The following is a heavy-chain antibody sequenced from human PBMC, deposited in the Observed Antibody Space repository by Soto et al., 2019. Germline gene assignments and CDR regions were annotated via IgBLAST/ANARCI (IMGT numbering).Heavy chain of an antibody. Sequence: QLHLVQSGAVVKKPGASVTVSCSASGYPVTAYYMHWVRQAPGRGLEWMGGINPATGAAKCTQSFQGRVTRTRDSSTSTVFMELGGLTSGETAVFYWARGGGVGVAGSAAFDMWGQGTLVTVSS. D-gene: IGHD3-3*01. CDR2: INPATGAA. V-gene: IGHV1-2*02. J-gene: IGHJ3*02. CDR1: GYPVTAYY. CDR3: ARGGGVGVAGSAAFDM.